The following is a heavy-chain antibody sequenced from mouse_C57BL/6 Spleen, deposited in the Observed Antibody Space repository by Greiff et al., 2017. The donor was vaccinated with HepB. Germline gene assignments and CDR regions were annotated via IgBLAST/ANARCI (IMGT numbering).Heavy chain of an antibody. Sequence: DVMLVESGGGLVKPGGSLKLSCAASGFTFSSYAMSWVRQTPEKRLEWVATISDGGSYTYYPDNVKGRFTISRDNAKNNLYLQMSHLKSEDTAMYYCARDGVERDFDYWGQGTTLTVSS. CDR1: GFTFSSYA. CDR3: ARDGVERDFDY. J-gene: IGHJ2*01. V-gene: IGHV5-4*01. CDR2: ISDGGSYT. D-gene: IGHD1-1*01.